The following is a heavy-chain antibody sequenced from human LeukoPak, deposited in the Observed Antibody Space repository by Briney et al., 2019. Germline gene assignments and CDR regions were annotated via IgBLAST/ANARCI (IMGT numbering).Heavy chain of an antibody. CDR3: ARESGIAAALDL. CDR2: IRYDGRNK. V-gene: IGHV3-30*02. D-gene: IGHD6-13*01. CDR1: GFTFSSYG. J-gene: IGHJ5*02. Sequence: GGSLRLSCAASGFTFSSYGMHWVRQAPGKGLEWVAFIRYDGRNKYYADSVKGRFTISRDNSKNTLYLQMNSLRAEDTAVYYCARESGIAAALDLWGQGTLVTVSS.